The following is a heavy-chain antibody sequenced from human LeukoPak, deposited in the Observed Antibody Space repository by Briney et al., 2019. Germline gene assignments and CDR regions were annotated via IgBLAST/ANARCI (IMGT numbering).Heavy chain of an antibody. J-gene: IGHJ4*02. CDR2: IYSGGST. CDR3: ARRAGAYSHPYDY. Sequence: LSLTCTVSGGSFSSYFWTWIRQPPEKGLEWVSFIYSGGSTHYSDSVKGRFTISRDNSKNTLYLQMNSLRAEDTAVYYCARRAGAYSHPYDYWGQGTLVTVSS. V-gene: IGHV3-53*01. D-gene: IGHD4/OR15-4a*01. CDR1: GGSFSSYF.